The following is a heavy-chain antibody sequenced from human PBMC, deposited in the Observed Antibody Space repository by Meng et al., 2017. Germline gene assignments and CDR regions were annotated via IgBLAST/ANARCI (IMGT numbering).Heavy chain of an antibody. CDR2: ISGSGGST. Sequence: GESLMISCAASGFTFSSYAMSWVRQAPGKGLEWVSAISGSGGSTYYADSVKGRFTISRDNSKNTLYLQMNSLRAEDTAVYYCAKGNYYGSGTLDYWGPGTLVTVSS. CDR1: GFTFSSYA. J-gene: IGHJ4*02. V-gene: IGHV3-23*01. CDR3: AKGNYYGSGTLDY. D-gene: IGHD3-10*01.